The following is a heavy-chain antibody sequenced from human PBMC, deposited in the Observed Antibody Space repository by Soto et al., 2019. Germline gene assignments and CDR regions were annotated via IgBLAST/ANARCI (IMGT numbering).Heavy chain of an antibody. V-gene: IGHV1-18*01. Sequence: VASVKVSCKASGGTFSSYAISWVRQAPGQGLEWMGGISAYFGKTNYAQKLQGRVTITTDTSTSTAYMELRSLRSDDTAVYYCARGYCSSTSCYEHYYYGMDVWGQGTTVTVSS. CDR3: ARGYCSSTSCYEHYYYGMDV. D-gene: IGHD2-2*01. CDR1: GGTFSSYA. J-gene: IGHJ6*02. CDR2: ISAYFGKT.